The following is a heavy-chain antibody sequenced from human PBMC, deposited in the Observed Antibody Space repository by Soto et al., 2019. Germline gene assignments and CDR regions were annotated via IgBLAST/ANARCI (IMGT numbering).Heavy chain of an antibody. V-gene: IGHV3-23*01. CDR1: GFTFSSYA. CDR3: AKDQMVGWLRFGGPDAFDI. D-gene: IGHD5-12*01. CDR2: ISGSGGST. Sequence: GGSLRLSCAASGFTFSSYAMSWVRQAPGKGLEWVSAISGSGGSTYYADSVKGRFTISRDNSKNTLYLQMNSLRAEDTAVYYCAKDQMVGWLRFGGPDAFDIWGQGPMVTVSS. J-gene: IGHJ3*02.